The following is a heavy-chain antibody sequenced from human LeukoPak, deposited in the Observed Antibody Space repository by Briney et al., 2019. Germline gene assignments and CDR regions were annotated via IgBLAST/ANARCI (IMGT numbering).Heavy chain of an antibody. CDR2: ISGSDGST. V-gene: IGHV3-23*01. D-gene: IGHD5-12*01. CDR1: GFTFSSYG. Sequence: GGSLRLSCAASGFTFSSYGMSWVRQAPGKGLEWVSVISGSDGSTYYADSAKGRFTISRDNSKNTLYLQMYSLRVEDTAVYYCAKDGGYYDFDSWGQGTLVTVSS. CDR3: AKDGGYYDFDS. J-gene: IGHJ4*02.